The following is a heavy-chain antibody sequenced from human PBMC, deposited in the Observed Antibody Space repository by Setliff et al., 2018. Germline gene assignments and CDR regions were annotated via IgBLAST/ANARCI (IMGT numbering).Heavy chain of an antibody. Sequence: PSETLSLTCAVYGGSFSGYYWNWIRQPPGKGLEWIGEINHSGSTNYNPSLKSRVTISVDTSKNQFPLKLSSVTAADTAVYYCARGRRHYYYYYMDVWGKGTTVTVSS. CDR3: ARGRRHYYYYYMDV. CDR1: GGSFSGYY. CDR2: INHSGST. V-gene: IGHV4-34*01. J-gene: IGHJ6*03.